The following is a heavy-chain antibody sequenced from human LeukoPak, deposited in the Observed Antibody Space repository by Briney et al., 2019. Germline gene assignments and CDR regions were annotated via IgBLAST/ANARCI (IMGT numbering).Heavy chain of an antibody. CDR1: GGSISSGDYY. CDR2: IYYSGST. CDR3: ARQTRESSGSYILRSRGWFDP. Sequence: SETLSLTCTVSGGSISSGDYYWSWIRQPPGKGLEWIGYIYYSGSTYYNPSLKSRVTISVDTSKNQFSLKLSSVTAADTAVYYCARQTRESSGSYILRSRGWFDPWGQGTLVTVSS. J-gene: IGHJ5*02. D-gene: IGHD1-26*01. V-gene: IGHV4-30-4*01.